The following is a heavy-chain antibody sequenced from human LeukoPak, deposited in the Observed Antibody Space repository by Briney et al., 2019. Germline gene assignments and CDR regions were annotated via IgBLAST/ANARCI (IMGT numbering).Heavy chain of an antibody. J-gene: IGHJ1*01. CDR3: AGFRPGGYFQD. D-gene: IGHD3-10*01. CDR1: GGSISSDY. CDR2: IYYTGST. Sequence: SETLSLTCTVSGGSISSDYWSWIRQPPGKGLEWIGSIYYTGSTNYNSSLKSRVTISLDTSKKHFSLKLSSVTAADTAVYYCAGFRPGGYFQDWGQGTLVTVSS. V-gene: IGHV4-59*01.